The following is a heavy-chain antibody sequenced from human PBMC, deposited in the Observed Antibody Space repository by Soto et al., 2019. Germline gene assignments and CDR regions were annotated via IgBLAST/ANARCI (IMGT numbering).Heavy chain of an antibody. V-gene: IGHV1-69*13. CDR3: TSFDSSCYSPQNNY. D-gene: IGHD3-22*01. CDR2: IIPILGTA. CDR1: GGSFSSFS. Sequence: SVKVSCKVSGGSFSSFSINWVRQAPGQGFEWMGGIIPILGTANFTQKFQGRVTFTADESTTTAYMTLSSLTSEDTAIYYCTSFDSSCYSPQNNYWGPGPQVTVYS. J-gene: IGHJ4*02.